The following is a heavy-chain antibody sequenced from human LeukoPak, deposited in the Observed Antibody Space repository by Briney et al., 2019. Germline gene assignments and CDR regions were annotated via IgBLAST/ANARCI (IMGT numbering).Heavy chain of an antibody. J-gene: IGHJ4*02. CDR1: GFTFSSYS. V-gene: IGHV3-74*01. Sequence: PGGSLRLSCAASGFTFSSYSMNWVRQAPGKGLVWVSRINSDGSSTSYADSVKGRFTISRDNAKNTLYLQMNSLRAEDTAVYYCARVGLWSSSYDYWGQGTLVTVSS. CDR2: INSDGSST. D-gene: IGHD6-13*01. CDR3: ARVGLWSSSYDY.